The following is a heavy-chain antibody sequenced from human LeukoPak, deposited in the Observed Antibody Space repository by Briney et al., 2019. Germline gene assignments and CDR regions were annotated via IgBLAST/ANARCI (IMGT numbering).Heavy chain of an antibody. Sequence: ASVKVSCKASGYTFTSYDINWVRQATGQGLEWMGWMNPNSGNTGYAQKFQGRVTMTRNTSISTAYMELSSLRSEDTAVYYCARVATPWFYYYDSSGYYYYFDYWGQGTLATVSS. D-gene: IGHD3-22*01. V-gene: IGHV1-8*01. J-gene: IGHJ4*02. CDR2: MNPNSGNT. CDR3: ARVATPWFYYYDSSGYYYYFDY. CDR1: GYTFTSYD.